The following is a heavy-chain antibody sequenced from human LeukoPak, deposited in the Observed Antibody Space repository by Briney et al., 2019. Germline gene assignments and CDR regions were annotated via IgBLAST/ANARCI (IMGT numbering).Heavy chain of an antibody. Sequence: GSLRLSCAASGFTSSSYAMNWVRQAPGKGLEWVSGISGGGGSTYYADSVKGRFTISRDNSKNTLYLQMNSLRAEDTAVYYCAKVHYYDSSGYYYYYYGMDVWGQGTTVTVSS. J-gene: IGHJ6*02. V-gene: IGHV3-23*01. CDR2: ISGGGGST. CDR3: AKVHYYDSSGYYYYYYGMDV. CDR1: GFTSSSYA. D-gene: IGHD3-22*01.